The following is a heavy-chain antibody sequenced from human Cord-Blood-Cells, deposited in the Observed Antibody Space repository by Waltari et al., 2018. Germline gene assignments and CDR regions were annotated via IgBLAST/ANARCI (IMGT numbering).Heavy chain of an antibody. CDR2: IWYDGSNK. J-gene: IGHJ3*02. D-gene: IGHD6-6*01. CDR1: GFTFSSYG. CDR3: ARGMEGDEAARGTPQRAFDI. Sequence: QVQLVESGGGVVQPGRSLRLSCAASGFTFSSYGMHWVRQAPGKGLEWVAVIWYDGSNKYYADSVKGRFTISRDNSKNTLYLQMNSLRAEDTAVYYCARGMEGDEAARGTPQRAFDIWGQGTMVTVSS. V-gene: IGHV3-33*01.